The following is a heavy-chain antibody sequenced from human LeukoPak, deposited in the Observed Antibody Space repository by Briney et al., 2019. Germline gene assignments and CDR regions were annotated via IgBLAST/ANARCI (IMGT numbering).Heavy chain of an antibody. CDR3: ARRAAGKYSRGFDP. J-gene: IGHJ5*02. CDR1: GYTFIGYY. CDR2: INPNSGGT. D-gene: IGHD5-12*01. Sequence: ASVKVSCKASGYTFIGYYMHWVRQAPGQGLEWMGWINPNSGGTNYAQKFQGRVTMTRDTSISTAYMELSRLRSDDTAVYYCARRAAGKYSRGFDPWGQGTLVTVSS. V-gene: IGHV1-2*02.